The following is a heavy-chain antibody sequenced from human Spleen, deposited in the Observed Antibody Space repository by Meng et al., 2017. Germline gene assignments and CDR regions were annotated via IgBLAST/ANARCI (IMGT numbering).Heavy chain of an antibody. Sequence: EVQLMESGGGLVQPGGSLRLSCAASGFTFSSYWMHWVRQAPGKDLVWVSRINSDKTSTSYADSVRGRFTISRDSAQNTLYLQMNSLRVEDTAMYYCVRDFGGNSDYWGQGTLVTVSS. V-gene: IGHV3-74*01. CDR1: GFTFSSYW. J-gene: IGHJ4*02. D-gene: IGHD2-21*01. CDR3: VRDFGGNSDY. CDR2: INSDKTST.